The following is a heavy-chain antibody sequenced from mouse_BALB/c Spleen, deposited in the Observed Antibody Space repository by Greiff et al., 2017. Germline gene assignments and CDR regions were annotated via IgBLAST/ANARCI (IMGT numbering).Heavy chain of an antibody. Sequence: EVKLEESGGGLVQPGGSRKLSCAASGFTFSDYGMAWVRQAPGKGPEWVAFISNLAYSIYYADTVTGRFTISRENAKNTLYLEMSSLRSEDTAMYYCAREGYGNPYYAMDYWGQGTSVTVSS. CDR3: AREGYGNPYYAMDY. J-gene: IGHJ4*01. CDR2: ISNLAYSI. D-gene: IGHD2-10*02. CDR1: GFTFSDYG. V-gene: IGHV5-15*02.